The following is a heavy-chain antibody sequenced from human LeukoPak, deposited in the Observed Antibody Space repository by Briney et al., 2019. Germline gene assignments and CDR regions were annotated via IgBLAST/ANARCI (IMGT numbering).Heavy chain of an antibody. J-gene: IGHJ4*02. CDR1: GFTFNSYG. D-gene: IGHD6-13*01. V-gene: IGHV3-30*18. Sequence: GGSLRLSCAASGFTFNSYGMHWVRQAPGEGLEWVAVISYEGSNKYYADSVKGRFTISRDNSKNTLYLQMNSLRAEDTAVYFCAKDKNSYSSTWYGGSDYWGQGTLVIVSS. CDR3: AKDKNSYSSTWYGGSDY. CDR2: ISYEGSNK.